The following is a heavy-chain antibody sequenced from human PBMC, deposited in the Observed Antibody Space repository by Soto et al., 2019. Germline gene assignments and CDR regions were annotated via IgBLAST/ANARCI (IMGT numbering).Heavy chain of an antibody. D-gene: IGHD6-19*01. Sequence: ASVKVSCKASGYTFTSYAMHWVRQAPGQRLEWMGWINAGNGNTKYSQKFQGRVTITRDTSASTAYMELSSLRSEDTAVYYCARDHSSGLEGPIDYWGQGNLVTVS. CDR2: INAGNGNT. V-gene: IGHV1-3*01. J-gene: IGHJ4*02. CDR3: ARDHSSGLEGPIDY. CDR1: GYTFTSYA.